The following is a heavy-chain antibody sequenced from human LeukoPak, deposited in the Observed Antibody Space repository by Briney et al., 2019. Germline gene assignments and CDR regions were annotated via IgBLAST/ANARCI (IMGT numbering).Heavy chain of an antibody. D-gene: IGHD1-26*01. CDR1: GFPFRNLG. V-gene: IGHV3-7*01. CDR2: IKQDGSEK. Sequence: PGGPLNLPCEPSGFPFRNLGWLGAPRFPGRGREWVANIKQDGSEKYYVDSVKGRFTISRDNAKNSLYLQMNSLRVEDTAVYYCARDSGATFDYWGQGTLVTVSS. J-gene: IGHJ4*02. CDR3: ARDSGATFDY.